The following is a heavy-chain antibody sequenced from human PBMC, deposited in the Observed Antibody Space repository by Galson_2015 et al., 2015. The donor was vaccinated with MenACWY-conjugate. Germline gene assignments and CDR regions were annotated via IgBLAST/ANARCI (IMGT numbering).Heavy chain of an antibody. CDR1: GFTVSSNY. J-gene: IGHJ6*02. CDR2: IYSGGST. CDR3: ARETGNWGSGNLYYSYGMDV. D-gene: IGHD3-10*01. V-gene: IGHV3-66*02. Sequence: SLRLSCAASGFTVSSNYMSWVRQAPGRGLEWVSVIYSGGSTYYADSVKGRFTISRDNSKNALYLQMNSLRAEDTAVYYCARETGNWGSGNLYYSYGMDVWGQGTTVTVSS.